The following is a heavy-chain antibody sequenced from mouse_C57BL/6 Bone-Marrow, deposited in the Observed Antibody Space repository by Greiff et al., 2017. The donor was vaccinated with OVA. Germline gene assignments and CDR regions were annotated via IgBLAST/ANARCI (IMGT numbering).Heavy chain of an antibody. D-gene: IGHD2-4*01. CDR3: ARTYDYDALYYAMDY. J-gene: IGHJ4*01. CDR2: INPNNGGT. CDR1: GYTFTDYN. V-gene: IGHV1-22*01. Sequence: EVQLQQSGPELVKPGASVKMSCKASGYTFTDYNMHWVKQSHGKSLEWIGYINPNNGGTSYNQKFKGKATLTVHKSSSTAYMELRSLTSEDSAVYYCARTYDYDALYYAMDYWGQGTSVTVSS.